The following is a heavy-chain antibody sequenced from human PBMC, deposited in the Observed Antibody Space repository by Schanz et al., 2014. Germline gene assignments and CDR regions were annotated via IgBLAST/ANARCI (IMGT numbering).Heavy chain of an antibody. J-gene: IGHJ6*02. D-gene: IGHD6-13*01. V-gene: IGHV3-30*14. Sequence: QVQLVESGGGVVQPGRSLRLSCAAYGFTLSSYAMHWVRQAPGKGPEWVAVISYDGRNKYYADSVKGRFTISRDRFQNTLYLRMSSLRAEDTAVYYCAREEGWGIAAAGPKHYYYGMDVWGQGTTVTVSS. CDR2: ISYDGRNK. CDR3: AREEGWGIAAAGPKHYYYGMDV. CDR1: GFTLSSYA.